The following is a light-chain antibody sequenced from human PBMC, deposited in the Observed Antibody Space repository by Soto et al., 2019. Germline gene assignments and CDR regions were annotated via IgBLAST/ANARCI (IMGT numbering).Light chain of an antibody. CDR3: QQSYSTLT. V-gene: IGKV1-39*01. CDR1: QTISDY. J-gene: IGKJ3*01. CDR2: AAS. Sequence: DIAITQSPSSLSASVGDRVTITCRTSQTISDYLNWYQHKPGKAPKLLISAASSLQSGVPSRFSGSGSGTDFTLTISSLQPEDFATYYCQQSYSTLTFGPGTKVDIK.